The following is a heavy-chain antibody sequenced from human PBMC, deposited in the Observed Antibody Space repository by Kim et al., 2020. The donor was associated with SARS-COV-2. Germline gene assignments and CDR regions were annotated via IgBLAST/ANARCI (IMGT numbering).Heavy chain of an antibody. CDR3: ARDFFSVHDGYYFDY. Sequence: DSGKGRFTISRDNAKNSLYLQMNSLRAEDTAVYYCARDFFSVHDGYYFDYWGQGTLVTVSS. J-gene: IGHJ4*02. D-gene: IGHD1-1*01. V-gene: IGHV3-7*03.